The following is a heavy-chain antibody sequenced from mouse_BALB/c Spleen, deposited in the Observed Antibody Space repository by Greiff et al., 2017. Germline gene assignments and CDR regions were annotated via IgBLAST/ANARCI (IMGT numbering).Heavy chain of an antibody. D-gene: IGHD1-1*01. CDR2: INPSNGGT. J-gene: IGHJ4*01. Sequence: QVQLQQSGAELVKPGASVKLSCKASGYTFTSYYMYWVKQRPGQGLEWIGEINPSNGGTNFNEKFKSKATLTVDKSSSTAYMQLSSLTSEDSAVYYCTRLGVGAMDYWGQGTSVTVSS. CDR3: TRLGVGAMDY. V-gene: IGHV1S81*02. CDR1: GYTFTSYY.